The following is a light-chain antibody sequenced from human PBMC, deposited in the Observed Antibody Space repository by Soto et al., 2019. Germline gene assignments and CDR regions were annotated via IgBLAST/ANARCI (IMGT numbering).Light chain of an antibody. J-gene: IGLJ1*01. CDR1: NSNIGTGYG. Sequence: QSALTRPPAVAGAPGQRVTISCTGSNSNIGTGYGVHWYQQLPGTAPKLLIYGNSNRPSGVPDRFSGSKSVTSASLPITGLQAEDEADYYCQSYDNRLSGFYAFGAATTVTVL. V-gene: IGLV1-40*01. CDR3: QSYDNRLSGFYA. CDR2: GNS.